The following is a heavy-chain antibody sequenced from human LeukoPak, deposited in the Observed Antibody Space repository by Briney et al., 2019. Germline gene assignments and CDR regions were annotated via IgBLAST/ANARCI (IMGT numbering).Heavy chain of an antibody. D-gene: IGHD1-26*01. Sequence: QSGGSLRLSCAASGFTFSSYGMHWVRQAPGKGLEWVAFIRSDGNNEFYADSVKGRFTISRDNSKNTLYLQMNSLRTEDTAVYFCAKRGEAGGNYLYYFDYWGPGTLVTVSS. CDR2: IRSDGNNE. CDR1: GFTFSSYG. J-gene: IGHJ4*02. CDR3: AKRGEAGGNYLYYFDY. V-gene: IGHV3-30*02.